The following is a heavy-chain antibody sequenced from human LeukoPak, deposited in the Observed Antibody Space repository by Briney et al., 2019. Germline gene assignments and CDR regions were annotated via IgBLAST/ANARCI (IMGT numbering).Heavy chain of an antibody. J-gene: IGHJ5*02. CDR1: GYTFTGHY. D-gene: IGHD2-2*01. V-gene: IGHV1-2*06. Sequence: ASVKVSCKASGYTFTGHYMHWVRQAPGQGLEWVGRINPNSGGAHYAQKFQGRVTMTRDTSLNTAYMELSRLRSDDTAVYYCARDIVEVTAALFWFDLWGQGTLVTVSS. CDR3: ARDIVEVTAALFWFDL. CDR2: INPNSGGA.